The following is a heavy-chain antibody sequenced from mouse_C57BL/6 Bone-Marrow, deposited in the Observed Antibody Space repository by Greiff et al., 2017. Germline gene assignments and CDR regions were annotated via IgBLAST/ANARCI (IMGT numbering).Heavy chain of an antibody. V-gene: IGHV2-5*01. CDR1: GFSLTSYG. Sequence: VQLQQSGPGLVQPSQSLSITCTVSGFSLTSYGVHWVRQSPGKGLEWLGVIWSGGSTDYNAAFMSRLSITKDNTKRQVFFKMNSRQADDTATYYCAKNRAYGNFYFDFGGQGTTLTVSS. CDR3: AKNRAYGNFYFDF. J-gene: IGHJ2*01. D-gene: IGHD2-1*01. CDR2: IWSGGST.